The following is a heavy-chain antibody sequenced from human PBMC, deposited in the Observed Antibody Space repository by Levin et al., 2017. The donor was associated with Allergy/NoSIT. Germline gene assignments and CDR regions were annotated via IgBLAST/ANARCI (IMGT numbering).Heavy chain of an antibody. CDR2: ITPSGTAK. CDR3: ARGHYQLEA. V-gene: IGHV3-11*01. D-gene: IGHD1-1*01. CDR1: GFIFSDYY. Sequence: GGSLRLSCAASGFIFSDYYMSWIRQAPGKGLEWVSYITPSGTAKYYADSVEGRFTISRDNAKNSLDLLMTNLRADDTAVFYCARGHYQLEAWGQGTLVTVSS. J-gene: IGHJ1*01.